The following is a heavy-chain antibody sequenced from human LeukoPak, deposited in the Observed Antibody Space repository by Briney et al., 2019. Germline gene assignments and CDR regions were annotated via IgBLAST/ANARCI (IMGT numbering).Heavy chain of an antibody. Sequence: GGSLRLSCALSGRPFSSSIMHWVRQAPGKGLEWVAGMSFDGSQYYVESVKGRFTISRDNSGNTVYLHMTSLRPEDTAVYFCAREGHTSGLCGAFDIWGQGTTVTISS. D-gene: IGHD5-12*01. V-gene: IGHV3-30*03. J-gene: IGHJ3*02. CDR3: AREGHTSGLCGAFDI. CDR1: GRPFSSSI. CDR2: MSFDGSQ.